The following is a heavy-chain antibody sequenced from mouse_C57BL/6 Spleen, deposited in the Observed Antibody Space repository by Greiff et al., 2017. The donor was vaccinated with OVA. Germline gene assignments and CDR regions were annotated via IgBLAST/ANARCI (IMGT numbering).Heavy chain of an antibody. V-gene: IGHV1-64*01. CDR3: AREGAYGNYGDY. Sequence: VQLQQSGAELVKPGASVKLSCKASGYTFTSYWMPWVKQRPGQGLEWIGMIHPNSGSTNYNEKFKSKATLTVDKSSSTAYMQLSSLTSEDSAVYYCAREGAYGNYGDYWGQGTSVTVSS. J-gene: IGHJ4*01. D-gene: IGHD2-1*01. CDR1: GYTFTSYW. CDR2: IHPNSGST.